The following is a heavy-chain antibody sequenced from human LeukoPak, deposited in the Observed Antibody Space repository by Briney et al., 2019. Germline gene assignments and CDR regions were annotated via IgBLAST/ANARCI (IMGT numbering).Heavy chain of an antibody. J-gene: IGHJ4*02. V-gene: IGHV3-23*01. D-gene: IGHD4-23*01. CDR1: GFTFSSYA. CDR3: ARNYGGYGGVFDY. CDR2: ISGNVGNT. Sequence: PGGSLRLSCAASGFTFSSYAMSWVRQAPGKGLEWVSSISGNVGNTYYADSVKGRFTISRDNAKNTLYLQMNSLRGEDTAVYYCARNYGGYGGVFDYWGQGTLVTVSS.